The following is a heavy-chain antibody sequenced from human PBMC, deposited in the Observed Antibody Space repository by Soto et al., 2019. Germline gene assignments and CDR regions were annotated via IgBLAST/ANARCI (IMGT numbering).Heavy chain of an antibody. V-gene: IGHV3-7*01. CDR2: IKQDGSEK. Sequence: GGSLRLSCAASGFTFSSYWMSWVRQAPGKGLEWVANIKQDGSEKYYVDSVKGRFTISRDNAKNSLYLQMNSLRAEDTAVYYCARVDFWSGYYTGYYYGMDVWGQGTTVTVSS. D-gene: IGHD3-3*01. CDR3: ARVDFWSGYYTGYYYGMDV. CDR1: GFTFSSYW. J-gene: IGHJ6*02.